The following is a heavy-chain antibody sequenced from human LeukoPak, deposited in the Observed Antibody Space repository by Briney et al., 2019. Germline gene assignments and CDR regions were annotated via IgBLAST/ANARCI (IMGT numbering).Heavy chain of an antibody. CDR2: ISDSGDNT. CDR3: AKDGRYYYDSSGYYMDHLQPNSDAFDI. D-gene: IGHD3-22*01. CDR1: GFTFSSYA. Sequence: PGGSLRLSCVASGFTFSSYAMSWVRQAPGKGLEWVSTISDSGDNTYYADSVKGRFTISRDNSKNTLYLQMNSLRAEDTAVYYCAKDGRYYYDSSGYYMDHLQPNSDAFDIWGQGTMVTVSS. J-gene: IGHJ3*02. V-gene: IGHV3-23*01.